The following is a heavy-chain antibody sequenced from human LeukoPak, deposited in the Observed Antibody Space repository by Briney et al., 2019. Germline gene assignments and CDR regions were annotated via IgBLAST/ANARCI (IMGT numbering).Heavy chain of an antibody. CDR1: GYTFIGYY. CDR2: INPHNGDT. D-gene: IGHD2-15*01. V-gene: IGHV1-2*02. CDR3: ATVRDIVVGGGPYYFDY. J-gene: IGHJ4*02. Sequence: ASVKVSCKASGYTFIGYYLHWVRQARGQGLAWMAWINPHNGDTNYAQRFQGRVTMTRDTSITTAYMELNRLKSDDTAVYYCATVRDIVVGGGPYYFDYWGQGTLVTVSS.